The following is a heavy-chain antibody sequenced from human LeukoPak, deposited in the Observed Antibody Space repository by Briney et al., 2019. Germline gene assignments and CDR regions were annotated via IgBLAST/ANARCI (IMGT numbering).Heavy chain of an antibody. V-gene: IGHV3-7*03. J-gene: IGHJ4*02. Sequence: PGGSLRLSCAASGFTFSSRWMSWVRQAPGKGLEWVANIKQDGSEKNYVDSVKGRFTISRDNAKNSLFLQMNSLRAEDTAVYYCAGDGRSGWNDHDYWGQGTLVTVSS. CDR3: AGDGRSGWNDHDY. D-gene: IGHD6-19*01. CDR1: GFTFSSRW. CDR2: IKQDGSEK.